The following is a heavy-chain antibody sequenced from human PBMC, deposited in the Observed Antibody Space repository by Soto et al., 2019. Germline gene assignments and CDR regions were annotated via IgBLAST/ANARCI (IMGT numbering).Heavy chain of an antibody. Sequence: QVQLQESGPGLVKPSETLSLTCTVSGGSISSYYWSWIRQPPGKGLEWIGYIYYSGSTNYNPSLKRGVTISVDTSKNQSSLKLSSGTAADTAVYYCARRRRSSSWADAFDIWGQGTMVTVSS. D-gene: IGHD6-13*01. CDR3: ARRRRSSSWADAFDI. J-gene: IGHJ3*02. CDR2: IYYSGST. V-gene: IGHV4-59*08. CDR1: GGSISSYY.